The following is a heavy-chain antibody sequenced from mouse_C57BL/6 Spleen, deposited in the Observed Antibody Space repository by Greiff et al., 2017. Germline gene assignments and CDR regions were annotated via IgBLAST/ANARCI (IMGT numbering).Heavy chain of an antibody. J-gene: IGHJ4*01. D-gene: IGHD2-2*01. CDR3: ATGYDESMDY. V-gene: IGHV5-15*01. CDR1: GFTFSDYG. CDR2: ISNLAYSI. Sequence: DVKLVESGGGLVQPGGSLKLSCAASGFTFSDYGMAWVRQAPRKGPEWVAFISNLAYSIYYADTVTGRFTISSKNAKNTLYLGMSSLRSEDTAMYYCATGYDESMDYWGQGTSVTVSS.